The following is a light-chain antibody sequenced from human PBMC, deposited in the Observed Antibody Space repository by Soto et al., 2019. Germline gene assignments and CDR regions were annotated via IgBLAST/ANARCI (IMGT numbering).Light chain of an antibody. CDR2: AAS. J-gene: IGKJ1*01. CDR1: QAVPNN. V-gene: IGKV1-27*01. CDR3: QKYNSVLGT. Sequence: DIHLTQSPSFLSASVGDRVTITCRPSQAVPNNMAWYQQKPGKVPKLLIYAASTLQSGVPSRFSGSGYGTDFTLTISGLQPEDVATYYCQKYNSVLGTLGQGTKVAIK.